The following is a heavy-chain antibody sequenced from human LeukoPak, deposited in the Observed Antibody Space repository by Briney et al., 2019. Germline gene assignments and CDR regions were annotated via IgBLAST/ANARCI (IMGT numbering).Heavy chain of an antibody. CDR2: ISWNSGSI. V-gene: IGHV3-9*01. CDR3: AKGASRDGGVSGA. CDR1: GFTFDDCA. J-gene: IGHJ5*02. D-gene: IGHD2-8*02. Sequence: GGSLRLSCAASGFTFDDCAMRWVRQAPGKGLEWVAGISWNSGSIGYADSVRGRFTISRDNAKNSLYLQMDSLRAEDTALYYCAKGASRDGGVSGAWGQGTLVTVSS.